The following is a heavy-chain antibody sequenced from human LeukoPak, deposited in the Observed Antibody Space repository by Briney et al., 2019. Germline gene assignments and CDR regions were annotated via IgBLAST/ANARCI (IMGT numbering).Heavy chain of an antibody. D-gene: IGHD3-3*01. J-gene: IGHJ5*02. CDR3: ARVPLAGFWSDYYRNWFDP. Sequence: GASVKVSCKASGYTFTSYDINWVRQATGQGLEWMGWMNPNSGNTGYAQKFQGRVTMTRNTSISTAYMELSSLRSVDTAVYYCARVPLAGFWSDYYRNWFDPWGQGTLVTVSS. CDR2: MNPNSGNT. CDR1: GYTFTSYD. V-gene: IGHV1-8*01.